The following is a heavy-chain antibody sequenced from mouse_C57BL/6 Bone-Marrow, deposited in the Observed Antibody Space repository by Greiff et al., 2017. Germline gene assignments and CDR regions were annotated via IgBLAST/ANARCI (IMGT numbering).Heavy chain of an antibody. V-gene: IGHV1-64*01. CDR2: IHPNSGST. Sequence: QVQLQQPGAELVKPGASVKLSCKASGYTFTSYWMHWVKQRPGQGLEWIGMIHPNSGSTNYNEKFKSKATLTVDKSSSKAYMQLSSLTSEASAVYYCARAEVLLPYSFDYWGQGTTLTVSS. CDR1: GYTFTSYW. CDR3: ARAEVLLPYSFDY. J-gene: IGHJ2*01. D-gene: IGHD1-1*01.